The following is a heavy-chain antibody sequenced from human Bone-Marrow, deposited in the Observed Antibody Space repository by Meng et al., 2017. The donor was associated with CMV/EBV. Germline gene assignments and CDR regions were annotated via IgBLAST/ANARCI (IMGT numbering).Heavy chain of an antibody. CDR3: ARGSGSCGGDCYNFDY. D-gene: IGHD2-21*01. CDR2: INHSGST. CDR1: GGSVSSGSYY. J-gene: IGHJ4*02. Sequence: SETLSLTCTVSGGSVSSGSYYWSWIRQPPGKGLEWIGEINHSGSTNYNPSLKSRVTISVDTSKNQFSLKLSSVTAADTAVYYCARGSGSCGGDCYNFDYCGQGTLVTVSS. V-gene: IGHV4-39*07.